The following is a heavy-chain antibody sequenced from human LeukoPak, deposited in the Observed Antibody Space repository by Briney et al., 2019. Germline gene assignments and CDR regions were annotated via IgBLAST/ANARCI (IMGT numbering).Heavy chain of an antibody. CDR1: GGSISSGSYY. CDR3: ALIEYYYDSSGIS. CDR2: IYKSGST. V-gene: IGHV4-39*07. Sequence: SETLSLTCTVSGGSISSGSYYWGWIRQSPGKGLEWIGSIYKSGSTYYNPSLESRVTISVDTSKNQFSLKLSSVTAADTAVYYCALIEYYYDSSGISWGQGTPVTVSS. D-gene: IGHD3-22*01. J-gene: IGHJ4*02.